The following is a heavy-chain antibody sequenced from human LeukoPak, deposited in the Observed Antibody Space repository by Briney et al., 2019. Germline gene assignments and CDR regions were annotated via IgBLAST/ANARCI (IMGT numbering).Heavy chain of an antibody. CDR1: GFTFSSYW. D-gene: IGHD2-21*01. CDR2: MKYDGSEI. CDR3: ARRGGYSLFDY. J-gene: IGHJ4*02. V-gene: IGHV3-7*01. Sequence: GGSLRPSCAASGFTFSSYWMSWVRQAPGKGLEWVANMKYDGSEIYYVDSVKGRFTISRDNAMNSLFLQMNSLRAEDTAVYYCARRGGYSLFDYWGQGTLVTVSS.